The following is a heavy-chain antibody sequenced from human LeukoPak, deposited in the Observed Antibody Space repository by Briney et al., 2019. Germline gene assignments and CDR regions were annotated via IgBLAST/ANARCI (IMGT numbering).Heavy chain of an antibody. CDR2: IYNSGST. CDR1: GYSISSGFF. V-gene: IGHV4-38-2*02. CDR3: ARLRDSSGWVYYYYYYMDV. J-gene: IGHJ6*03. Sequence: PSETLSLTCTVSGYSISSGFFWGWIRPPPGKGLEWIGSIYNSGSTYYSPSLKSRVTISVDTSKNQFSLKLSSVTAADTAVYYCARLRDSSGWVYYYYYYMDVWGKGTTVTISS. D-gene: IGHD6-19*01.